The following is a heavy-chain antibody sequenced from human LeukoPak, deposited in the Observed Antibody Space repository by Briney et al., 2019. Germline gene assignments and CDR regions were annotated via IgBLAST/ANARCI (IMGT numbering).Heavy chain of an antibody. V-gene: IGHV3-21*01. D-gene: IGHD3-10*01. Sequence: GGSLRLSCAASGLTFSSYSMNWVRQAPGKGLEWVSSIRNSSNYIYYADSVKGRFTISRDNAKNSLYLQMNSLRAEDTAVYYCARVPHAMVRGVIITEYYFDYWGQGTLVTVSS. CDR1: GLTFSSYS. CDR2: IRNSSNYI. J-gene: IGHJ4*02. CDR3: ARVPHAMVRGVIITEYYFDY.